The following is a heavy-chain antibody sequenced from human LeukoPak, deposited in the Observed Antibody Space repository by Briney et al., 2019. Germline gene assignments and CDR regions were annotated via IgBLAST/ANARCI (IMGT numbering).Heavy chain of an antibody. D-gene: IGHD6-13*01. CDR3: ARGSSWYVANGWDIDY. V-gene: IGHV3-30-3*01. Sequence: SGGSLRLSCAASGFTFSSYAMHWVRQAPGKGLEWVAVISYDGSNKYYADSVKGRFTISRDNSKNTLYLQMNSLRAEDTAVYYCARGSSWYVANGWDIDYWGQGTLVTVSS. J-gene: IGHJ4*02. CDR2: ISYDGSNK. CDR1: GFTFSSYA.